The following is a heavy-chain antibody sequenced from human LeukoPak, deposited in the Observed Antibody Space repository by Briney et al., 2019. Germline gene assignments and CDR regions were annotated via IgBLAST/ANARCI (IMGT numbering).Heavy chain of an antibody. J-gene: IGHJ6*03. D-gene: IGHD3-16*01. CDR2: INPNSGGT. CDR3: AGEKGGLRGYYYRDV. CDR1: GYTFTGYY. V-gene: IGHV1-2*02. Sequence: ASVKVSCKASGYTFTGYYMHWVRQAPGQGPEWMGWINPNSGGTNYAQKFQGRVTMTRNTSISTAYMELSSLRSEDTAVYYCAGEKGGLRGYYYRDVGGKGPTVTVSS.